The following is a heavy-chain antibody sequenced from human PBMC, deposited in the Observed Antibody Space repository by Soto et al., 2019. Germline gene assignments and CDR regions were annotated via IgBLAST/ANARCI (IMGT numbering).Heavy chain of an antibody. D-gene: IGHD3-22*01. V-gene: IGHV5-51*01. CDR1: GDSFTNYW. CDR2: IYPGDSDT. Sequence: VEPLRVSSSGSGDSFTNYWSRWVSQMPGKGLEWMGIIYPGDSDTRYSPSFQGQVTISADKSISTAYLQWSSLKASDTAMYYCATGEKYYDSCGFRLGYWGQGTLVTVYS. CDR3: ATGEKYYDSCGFRLGY. J-gene: IGHJ4*02.